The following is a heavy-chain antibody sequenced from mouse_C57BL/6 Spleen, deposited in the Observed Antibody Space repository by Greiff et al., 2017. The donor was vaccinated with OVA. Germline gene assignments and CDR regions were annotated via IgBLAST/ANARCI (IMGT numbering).Heavy chain of an antibody. CDR1: GFTFSDYY. Sequence: EVKLMESEGGLVQPGSSMKLSCTASGFTFSDYYMAWVRQVPEKGLEWVANINYDGSSTYYLDSLKSRFIISRSNAKNILYLQLSSLKSEDTATYYWARDGGYYCDDWGQGTTLTVSS. V-gene: IGHV5-16*01. J-gene: IGHJ2*01. CDR2: INYDGSST. CDR3: ARDGGYYCDD.